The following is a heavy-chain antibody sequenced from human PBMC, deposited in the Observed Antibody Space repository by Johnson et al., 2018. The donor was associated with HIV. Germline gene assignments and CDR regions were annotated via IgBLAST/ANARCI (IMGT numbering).Heavy chain of an antibody. Sequence: VQLVESGGDVVQPGRSLRLSCVASGFTFSSYVMHWVRQAPGKGLEWVAVISYDGSNKYYADSVKGRFTISRDNSKNTLYLQMNSLRAEDTAMYYCARRIAAADDAFDIWGHGTMVTVSS. V-gene: IGHV3-30*04. CDR2: ISYDGSNK. J-gene: IGHJ3*02. CDR3: ARRIAAADDAFDI. CDR1: GFTFSSYV. D-gene: IGHD6-25*01.